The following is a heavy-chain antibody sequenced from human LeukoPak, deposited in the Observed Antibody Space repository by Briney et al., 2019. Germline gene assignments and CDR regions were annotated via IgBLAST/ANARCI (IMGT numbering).Heavy chain of an antibody. CDR1: GFTFSTYT. J-gene: IGHJ4*02. CDR3: ARVYGESRDY. D-gene: IGHD3-16*01. Sequence: NPGGSLRLSCAASGFTFSTYTMNWVRQAPGKGLEWVSSIGGGGTFTFYADSVRGRFTISRDDAKNSLYLDLNSLRADDTAVYYCARVYGESRDYWGQGTLVTVS. CDR2: IGGGGTFT. V-gene: IGHV3-21*01.